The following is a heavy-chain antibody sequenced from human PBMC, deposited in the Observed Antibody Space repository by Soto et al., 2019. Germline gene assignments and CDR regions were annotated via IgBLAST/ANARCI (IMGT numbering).Heavy chain of an antibody. D-gene: IGHD4-17*01. CDR2: IYYSGST. CDR1: GGSVSSGSYY. Sequence: SETLSLTCTVSGGSVSSGSYYWSWIRQPPGKGLEWIGYIYYSGSTNYNPSLKSRVTISVDTSKNQFSLKLSSVTAADTAVYYCARDPGYGGRYDSWGHGTLVTVSS. CDR3: ARDPGYGGRYDS. V-gene: IGHV4-61*01. J-gene: IGHJ5*01.